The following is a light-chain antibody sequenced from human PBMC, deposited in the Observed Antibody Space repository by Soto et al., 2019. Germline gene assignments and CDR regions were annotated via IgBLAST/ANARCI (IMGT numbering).Light chain of an antibody. CDR2: DAS. Sequence: EVVLTQSPCTLSLSTGERATLSCGASQSVSSSYLAWYQQKPGLAPRLLIYDASSRATGIPDRFSGSGSGTDFTLTISRLEPEDFAVYYCQQYGSSGTFAQGTKVAIK. J-gene: IGKJ1*01. CDR3: QQYGSSGT. CDR1: QSVSSSY. V-gene: IGKV3D-20*01.